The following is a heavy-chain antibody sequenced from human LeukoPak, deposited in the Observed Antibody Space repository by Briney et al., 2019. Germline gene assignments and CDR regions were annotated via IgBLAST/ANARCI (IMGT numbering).Heavy chain of an antibody. CDR2: IYHSGST. CDR3: ARLRAAAGLYYFDY. V-gene: IGHV4-4*02. Sequence: PSGTLSLTCAVSGDSITSYNWWSWVRQPPGKGLEWIGEIYHSGSTNYNPSLKSRVTISIDKSKNQFSLKLSSVTAADMAVYYCARLRAAAGLYYFDYWGQGTLVTVSS. D-gene: IGHD6-13*01. J-gene: IGHJ4*02. CDR1: GDSITSYNW.